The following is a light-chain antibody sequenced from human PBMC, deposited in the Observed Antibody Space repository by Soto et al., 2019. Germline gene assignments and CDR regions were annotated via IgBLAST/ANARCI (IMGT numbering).Light chain of an antibody. J-gene: IGKJ1*01. V-gene: IGKV1-5*03. Sequence: DIQMTQSPSTVSGPGVGGGATGCGASQTISSWLAWYQQKPGKATKLLIYKASTLKSGVPSRFSGSGSGTEFTLTISSLQPHDFATDYCQHYNSYSEEFGQGTKVDI. CDR3: QHYNSYSEE. CDR1: QTISSW. CDR2: KAS.